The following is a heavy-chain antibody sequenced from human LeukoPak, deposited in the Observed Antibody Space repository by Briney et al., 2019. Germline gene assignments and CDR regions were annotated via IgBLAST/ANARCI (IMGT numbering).Heavy chain of an antibody. J-gene: IGHJ6*03. D-gene: IGHD3-22*01. CDR2: INTNTGNP. CDR1: GYTFTSYA. Sequence: ASVRVSCKASGYTFTSYAMNWVRQAPGQGLEWMGWINTNTGNPTYAQGFTGRFVFSLDTSVSTAYLQISSLKAEDTAVYYCAREGYYDSSSYYYYYYMDVWGKGTTVTASS. V-gene: IGHV7-4-1*02. CDR3: AREGYYDSSSYYYYYYMDV.